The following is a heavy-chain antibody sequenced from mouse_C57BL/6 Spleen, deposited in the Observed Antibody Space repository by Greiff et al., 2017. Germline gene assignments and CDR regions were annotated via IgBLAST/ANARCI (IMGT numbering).Heavy chain of an antibody. V-gene: IGHV1-15*01. CDR3: TSQYEYDWAGFGY. CDR1: GYTFTNYE. J-gene: IGHJ3*02. D-gene: IGHD2-4*01. CDR2: IDPETGGT. Sequence: QVQLQQSGAELVRPGASVTLSCKASGYTFTNYEMHWVKQTPVHGLEWIGAIDPETGGTAYNQKFKGKAILTADKSSSTAYMELRSLTSEDSAVYYCTSQYEYDWAGFGYWGQGTLVTVSA.